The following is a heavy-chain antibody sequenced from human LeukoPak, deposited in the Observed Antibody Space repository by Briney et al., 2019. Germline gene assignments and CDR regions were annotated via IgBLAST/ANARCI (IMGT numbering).Heavy chain of an antibody. CDR1: GFTFSSYG. V-gene: IGHV3-33*01. D-gene: IGHD6-13*01. CDR3: ARDQGESSSWYVVMGY. Sequence: GGSLRLSCAASGFTFSSYGMHWVRQAPGKGLEWVAVIWYDGSNKYYADSVKGRFTISRDNSKNTLYLQMNSLRAEDTAVYYCARDQGESSSWYVVMGYWGQGTLVTVSS. J-gene: IGHJ4*02. CDR2: IWYDGSNK.